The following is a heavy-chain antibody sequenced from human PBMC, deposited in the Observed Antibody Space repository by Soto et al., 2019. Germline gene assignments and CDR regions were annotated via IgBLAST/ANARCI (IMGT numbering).Heavy chain of an antibody. CDR1: GGTFSSYA. CDR3: ARDPTYVVVTAPAGMDV. CDR2: IIPIFGTA. D-gene: IGHD2-21*02. Sequence: QVQLVQSGAEVKKPGSSVKVSCKASGGTFSSYAISWVRQAPGQGLEWMGGIIPIFGTANYAQKFQGRVTITADESTSTADMELSSLRSEDTAVYYCARDPTYVVVTAPAGMDVWGQGTTVTVSS. J-gene: IGHJ6*02. V-gene: IGHV1-69*12.